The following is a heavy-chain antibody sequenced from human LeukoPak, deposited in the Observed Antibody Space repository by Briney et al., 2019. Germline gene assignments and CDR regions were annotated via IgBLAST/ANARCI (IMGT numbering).Heavy chain of an antibody. D-gene: IGHD6-13*01. CDR3: ARSGYSSSWPFDY. CDR1: GYTFTGYC. CDR2: INPNSGGT. Sequence: ASVKVSCKASGYTFTGYCMHWVRQAPGQGLEWMGRINPNSGGTNYAQKFQGRVTMTRDTSISTAYMELSRLRSDDTAVYYCARSGYSSSWPFDYWGQGTLVTVSS. V-gene: IGHV1-2*06. J-gene: IGHJ4*02.